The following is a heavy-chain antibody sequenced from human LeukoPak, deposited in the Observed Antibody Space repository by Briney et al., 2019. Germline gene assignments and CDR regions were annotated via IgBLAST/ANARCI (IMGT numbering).Heavy chain of an antibody. CDR2: IYTSGST. Sequence: SETLSLTCTVSGGSISSYYWSWIRQPAGKGLEWIGRIYTSGSTNYNPSLKSRVTISVDTSKNQFSLKLSSLTAADTAVYYCARSNYYGSGSYLPPRFDYWGQGTLVTVSS. D-gene: IGHD3-10*01. V-gene: IGHV4-4*07. CDR1: GGSISSYY. J-gene: IGHJ4*02. CDR3: ARSNYYGSGSYLPPRFDY.